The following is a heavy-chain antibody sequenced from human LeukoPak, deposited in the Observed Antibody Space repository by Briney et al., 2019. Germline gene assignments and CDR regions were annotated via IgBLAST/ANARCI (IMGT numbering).Heavy chain of an antibody. V-gene: IGHV4-39*01. J-gene: IGHJ5*02. CDR3: ARHGIVVVPAAGGVDP. CDR2: IYYSGST. CDR1: GGSISSSSYY. D-gene: IGHD2-2*01. Sequence: PSETLSLTCTVSGGSISSSSYYWGWIRQPPGKGLEWIGSIYYSGSTYYNPSLKSRVTISVDTSKNQFSLKLSSVTAADTAVYYCARHGIVVVPAAGGVDPWGQGTLVTVSS.